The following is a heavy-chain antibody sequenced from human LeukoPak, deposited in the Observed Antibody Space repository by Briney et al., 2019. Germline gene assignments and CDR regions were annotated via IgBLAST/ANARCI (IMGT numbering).Heavy chain of an antibody. J-gene: IGHJ5*02. V-gene: IGHV1-2*02. CDR1: GYSFIEYY. Sequence: GSVTVSSTPSGYSFIEYYMHGVRPAPGQGGEWVGWINPKSGGTSTAQKFQGGVTNTRDTPITTVYMEVSWLTPRATPIYLFRRADRLDWGPYLIGPWGQGTLVTVSS. CDR3: RRADRLDWGPYLIGP. CDR2: INPKSGGT. D-gene: IGHD2-21*01.